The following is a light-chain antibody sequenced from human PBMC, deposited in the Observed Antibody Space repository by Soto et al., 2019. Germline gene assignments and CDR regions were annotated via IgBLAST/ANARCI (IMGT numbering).Light chain of an antibody. CDR2: HVS. CDR1: QSVSNSY. CDR3: QQHSNSPWT. J-gene: IGKJ1*01. V-gene: IGKV3-20*01. Sequence: ENLFSQSPGTRSFSPGGKDTLSSRGRQSVSNSYLAWYQQKPGQAPRLLMYHVSNRATGIPDRFSGSGSGTDFTLTINKLEPADFAVYYCQQHSNSPWTFGQGTKV.